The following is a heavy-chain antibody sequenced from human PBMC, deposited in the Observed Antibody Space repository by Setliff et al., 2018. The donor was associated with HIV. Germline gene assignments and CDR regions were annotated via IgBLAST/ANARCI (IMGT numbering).Heavy chain of an antibody. CDR3: ARDVGSSSYFDY. Sequence: GGSLRLSCAASGFTFTDYWMHWVRQAPGKGLVWVARVNTHGSSANYADFVKGRFTISRDNAKNSLYLQMNSLRAEDTAVYYCARDVGSSSYFDYWGQGTLVTVSS. D-gene: IGHD6-6*01. J-gene: IGHJ4*02. V-gene: IGHV3-74*01. CDR2: VNTHGSSA. CDR1: GFTFTDYW.